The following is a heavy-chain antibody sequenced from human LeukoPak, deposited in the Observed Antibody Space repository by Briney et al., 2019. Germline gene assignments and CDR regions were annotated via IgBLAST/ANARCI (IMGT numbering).Heavy chain of an antibody. CDR2: IIPIFGTA. D-gene: IGHD3-10*01. Sequence: SVKVSCKASGGTFSSYAISWVRRAPGQGLEWMGGIIPIFGTASYAQKFQGRVTITADESTSTAYMELSSLRSEDTAVYYCARGSFRYYYGSGSYPRFDYWGQGTPVTVSS. J-gene: IGHJ4*02. V-gene: IGHV1-69*13. CDR1: GGTFSSYA. CDR3: ARGSFRYYYGSGSYPRFDY.